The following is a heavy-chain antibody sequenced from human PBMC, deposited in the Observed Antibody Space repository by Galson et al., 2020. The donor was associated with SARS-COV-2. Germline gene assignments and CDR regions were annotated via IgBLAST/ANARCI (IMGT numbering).Heavy chain of an antibody. Sequence: GESLKISCKASGYPFTTYAMHWVRQAPGQGLEWVGWINTNTGNPTYAQGFTGRFVFPLDTSVSTAYLQISSLKAEDTAVYYCARDGGGSGDYWGQGTLVTVSS. D-gene: IGHD3-16*01. V-gene: IGHV7-4-1*02. J-gene: IGHJ4*02. CDR1: GYPFTTYA. CDR3: ARDGGGSGDY. CDR2: INTNTGNP.